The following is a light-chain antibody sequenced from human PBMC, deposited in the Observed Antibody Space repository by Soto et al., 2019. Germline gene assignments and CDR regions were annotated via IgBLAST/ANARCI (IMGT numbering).Light chain of an antibody. CDR2: DVN. CDR1: SSDVGGYNY. CDR3: CSYAGSYTLV. V-gene: IGLV2-11*01. J-gene: IGLJ2*01. Sequence: QSVLTQPRSVSGSPGQSVTISCTGTSSDVGGYNYVSWYQQHPGKAPKLMIYDVNKRPSGVPDRFSGSKSGNTASLTISGLQAEDEADYSCCSYAGSYTLVFGGGTQLTVL.